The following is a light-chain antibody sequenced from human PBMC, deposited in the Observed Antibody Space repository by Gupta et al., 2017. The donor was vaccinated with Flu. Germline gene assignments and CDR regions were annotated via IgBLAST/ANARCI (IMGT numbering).Light chain of an antibody. Sequence: DIQMTQSPSSLSASVGDRVTITCRASQSISSYLTWYQQKPGKAPKLLIYSASSLQSGVPSRFSGSGSGTDFTLTSSSLQPEDFATYYCQQCYSTPNTFGQGTQLEIK. CDR2: SAS. CDR1: QSISSY. V-gene: IGKV1-39*01. CDR3: QQCYSTPNT. J-gene: IGKJ5*01.